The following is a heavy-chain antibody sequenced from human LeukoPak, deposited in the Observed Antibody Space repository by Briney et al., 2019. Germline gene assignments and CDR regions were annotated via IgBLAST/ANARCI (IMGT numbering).Heavy chain of an antibody. CDR2: ISWNSGSI. J-gene: IGHJ4*02. D-gene: IGHD3-3*01. Sequence: GRSLRLSCAASGFTFTDYTMHWVRQAPGKGLEWVSGISWNSGSIGYADSVRGRSTISRDNTKNSLYLQMSSLRAEDTAVYYCATDRGWRTSGYYLYYFEYWGQGTLVTFSS. CDR1: GFTFTDYT. V-gene: IGHV3-9*01. CDR3: ATDRGWRTSGYYLYYFEY.